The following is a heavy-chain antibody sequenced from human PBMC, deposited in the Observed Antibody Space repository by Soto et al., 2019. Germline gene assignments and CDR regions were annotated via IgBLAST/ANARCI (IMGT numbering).Heavy chain of an antibody. CDR2: IYYSGST. CDR1: GGSISSGGYY. D-gene: IGHD7-27*01. Sequence: QVQLQESGPGLVKPSQTLSLTCTVSGGSISSGGYYWSWIRQHPGKGLEWIGYIYYSGSTYYNPSLKSRGTISVDTSKNQFSLKLSSVTAADTAVYYCARDSRLTGGAFDIWGQGTMVTVSS. J-gene: IGHJ3*02. CDR3: ARDSRLTGGAFDI. V-gene: IGHV4-31*03.